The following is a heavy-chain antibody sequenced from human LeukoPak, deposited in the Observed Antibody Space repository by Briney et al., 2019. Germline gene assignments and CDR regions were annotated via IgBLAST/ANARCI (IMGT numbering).Heavy chain of an antibody. CDR3: AGADCSGGSCAFDY. D-gene: IGHD2-15*01. Sequence: GGSLRLSCAASGFTFSSYAMSRDRQAPGKGLEWVSAISGSGGSTYYADSVKGRFTISRDNSKNTLYLQMNSLRAEDTAVYYCAGADCSGGSCAFDYWGQGTLVTVSS. CDR1: GFTFSSYA. V-gene: IGHV3-23*01. J-gene: IGHJ4*02. CDR2: ISGSGGST.